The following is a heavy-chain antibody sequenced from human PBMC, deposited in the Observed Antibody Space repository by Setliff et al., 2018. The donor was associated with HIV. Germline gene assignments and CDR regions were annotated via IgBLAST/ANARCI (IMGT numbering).Heavy chain of an antibody. V-gene: IGHV4-61*02. CDR3: AGSWSGYPLSFGY. J-gene: IGHJ4*02. CDR2: IYTSGST. CDR1: GGSISSGSYY. D-gene: IGHD3-3*01. Sequence: SETLSLTCTVSGGSISSGSYYWSWIRQPAGKGLEWIGRIYTSGSTNYNPSLKSRVTISVDTSKNQFSLKLSSVIAADTAVYYCAGSWSGYPLSFGYWGQGTLVTVSS.